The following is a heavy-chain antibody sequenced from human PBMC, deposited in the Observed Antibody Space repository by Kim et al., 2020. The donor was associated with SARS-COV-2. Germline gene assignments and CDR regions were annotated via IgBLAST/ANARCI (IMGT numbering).Heavy chain of an antibody. CDR1: GGSFSGYY. Sequence: SETLSLTCAVYGGSFSGYYWSWIRQPPGKGLEWIGEINHSGSTNYNPSLKSRVTISVDTSKNQFSLKLSSVTAAETAVYYCARVGRVGANLPRYYYYGR. J-gene: IGHJ6*01. CDR3: ARVGRVGANLPRYYYYGR. CDR2: INHSGST. V-gene: IGHV4-34*01. D-gene: IGHD1-26*01.